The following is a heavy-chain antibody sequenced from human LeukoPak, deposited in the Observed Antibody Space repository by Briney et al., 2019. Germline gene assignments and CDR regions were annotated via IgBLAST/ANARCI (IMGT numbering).Heavy chain of an antibody. CDR2: VHYSGSA. V-gene: IGHV4-34*01. D-gene: IGHD2-2*01. CDR1: GGSFSGYY. J-gene: IGHJ4*02. Sequence: SETLSLTCAVYGGSFSGYYWTWIRQSPGRGLEWIGEVHYSGSATYNPSLKSRVTISVDTSINQFSLKMNSVTAADTAVYYCASQMSGTSVSYWGQGTLVTVSS. CDR3: ASQMSGTSVSY.